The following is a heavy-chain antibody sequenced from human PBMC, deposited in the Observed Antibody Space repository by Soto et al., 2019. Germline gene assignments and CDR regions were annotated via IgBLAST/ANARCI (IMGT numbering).Heavy chain of an antibody. CDR1: GFTFDDYA. CDR2: ISWNSGSI. D-gene: IGHD2-15*01. J-gene: IGHJ6*03. Sequence: GGSLRLSCAASGFTFDDYAMHWVRQAPGKGLEWVSGISWNSGSIGYADSVKGRFTISRDNAKNSLYLQMNSLRAEDTALYYCAKAGGGGDCSGGSCYPYYYYYMDVWGKGTTVTVSS. V-gene: IGHV3-9*01. CDR3: AKAGGGGDCSGGSCYPYYYYYMDV.